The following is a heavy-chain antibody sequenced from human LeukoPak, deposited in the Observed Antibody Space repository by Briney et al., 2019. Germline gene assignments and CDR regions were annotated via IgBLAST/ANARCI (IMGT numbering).Heavy chain of an antibody. V-gene: IGHV3-23*01. CDR3: AKGGKWDVTPFDY. Sequence: GGSLRLSCAASGFTFRSYGMNWVRQGPGKGLEWVSTISGGGGSTYYADSVKGRFTISRDNSKNTLYLQVNSLRAEDTAVYYCAKGGKWDVTPFDYWGQGTLVTVSS. J-gene: IGHJ4*02. D-gene: IGHD1-26*01. CDR1: GFTFRSYG. CDR2: ISGGGGST.